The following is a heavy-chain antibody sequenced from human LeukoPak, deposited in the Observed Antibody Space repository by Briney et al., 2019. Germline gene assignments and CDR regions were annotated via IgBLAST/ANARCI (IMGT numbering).Heavy chain of an antibody. D-gene: IGHD1-7*01. CDR2: MNRDGSTT. Sequence: GGSLRLSCAASGFTFSTTWLHWVRQTPGEGLVWVSRMNRDGSTTNYADSVKGRFTISRDNAKSTLYLQMNNLRVEDTAVYYCATAGNYRFDNWGQGTLVTVSP. CDR1: GFTFSTTW. J-gene: IGHJ4*02. CDR3: ATAGNYRFDN. V-gene: IGHV3-74*01.